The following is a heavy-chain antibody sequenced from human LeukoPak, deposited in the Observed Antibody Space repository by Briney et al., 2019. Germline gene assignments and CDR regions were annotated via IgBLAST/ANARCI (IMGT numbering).Heavy chain of an antibody. D-gene: IGHD2-15*01. CDR3: ARTDIVVVVAATMYNWFDP. CDR2: ISAYNGNT. J-gene: IGHJ5*02. Sequence: ASVKVSCMASGYTFTSYGISWVRQAPGQGLEWMGWISAYNGNTNYAQKLQGRVTMTTDTSTSTAYMELRSLRSDDTAVYYCARTDIVVVVAATMYNWFDPWGQGTLVTVSS. V-gene: IGHV1-18*01. CDR1: GYTFTSYG.